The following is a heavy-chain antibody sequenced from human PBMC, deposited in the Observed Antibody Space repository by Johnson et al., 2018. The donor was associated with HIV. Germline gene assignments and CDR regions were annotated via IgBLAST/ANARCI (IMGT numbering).Heavy chain of an antibody. CDR1: GFTFDDYA. CDR3: AKDTVDIVAKGAFDI. V-gene: IGHV3-9*01. J-gene: IGHJ3*02. CDR2: ISWNSGSI. Sequence: QLVESGGGLVQPGRSLRLSCAASGFTFDDYAMHWVRQAPGKGLEWVSGISWNSGSIGYADSVKGRFTISRDNAKNSLYLQMNSLRAEDTALYYCAKDTVDIVAKGAFDIWGQGTMVTVSS. D-gene: IGHD5-12*01.